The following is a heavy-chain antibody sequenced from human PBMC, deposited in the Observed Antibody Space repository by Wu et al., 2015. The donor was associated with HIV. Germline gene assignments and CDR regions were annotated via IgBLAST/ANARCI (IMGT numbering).Heavy chain of an antibody. D-gene: IGHD2-2*01. J-gene: IGHJ3*02. V-gene: IGHV4-59*08. CDR2: IYYSGST. CDR1: GGSISSYY. Sequence: QVQLQESGPGLVKPSETLSLTCTVSGGSISSYYWSWIRQPPGKGLEWIGYIYYSGSTNYNPSLKSRVTISVDTSKNQFSLKLSSVTAADTAVYYCARLSTVVPAAIDAFDIWGQGTMVTVSS. CDR3: ARLSTVVPAAIDAFDI.